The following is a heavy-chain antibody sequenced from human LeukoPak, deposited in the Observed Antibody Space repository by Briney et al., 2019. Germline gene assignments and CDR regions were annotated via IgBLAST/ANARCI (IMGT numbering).Heavy chain of an antibody. CDR3: ARGRVRGDGGADYYYYMDV. D-gene: IGHD3-10*01. CDR1: GGSFRGYY. V-gene: IGHV4-34*01. Sequence: SETLSLTCAVYGGSFRGYYWSWIRQPPGKGLEWIGEINHSGSTNYNPSLKSRVTISVDTSKNQFSLKLSSVTAADTAVYYCARGRVRGDGGADYYYYMDVWGKGTTVSVSS. J-gene: IGHJ6*03. CDR2: INHSGST.